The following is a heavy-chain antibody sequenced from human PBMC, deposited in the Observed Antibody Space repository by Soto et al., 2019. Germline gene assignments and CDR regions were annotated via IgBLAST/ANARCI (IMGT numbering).Heavy chain of an antibody. CDR3: ARDRERITIFGVGIPQHYYYGMDV. J-gene: IGHJ6*02. V-gene: IGHV1-2*04. Sequence: ASVKVSCKASGYTFTGYYMHWVRQAPGQGLEWMGWINPNSGGTNYAQTFQGWVTMTRDTSFSTAYMELSRLRSDDTAVYYCARDRERITIFGVGIPQHYYYGMDVWGQGTTVTVSS. CDR1: GYTFTGYY. CDR2: INPNSGGT. D-gene: IGHD3-3*01.